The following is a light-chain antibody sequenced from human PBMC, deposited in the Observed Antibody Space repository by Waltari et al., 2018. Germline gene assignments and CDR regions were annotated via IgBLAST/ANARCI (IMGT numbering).Light chain of an antibody. J-gene: IGLJ2*01. CDR3: CSYTDGNTLV. CDR2: KVS. CDR1: SSDAGRYNF. V-gene: IGLV2-23*02. Sequence: QSALTQPAPVSGSPGQSITISCTGTSSDAGRYNFVSWYQQHPDKAPNLIIYKVSERPSGVSNRFAGSKSYNTASLTISGLQAEEEAHYYCCSYTDGNTLVFGGGTKLTVL.